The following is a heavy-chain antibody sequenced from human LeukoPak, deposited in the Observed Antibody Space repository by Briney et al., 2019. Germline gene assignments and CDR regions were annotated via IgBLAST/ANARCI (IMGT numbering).Heavy chain of an antibody. D-gene: IGHD5-12*01. CDR1: GFTFSRYT. Sequence: GGSLRLSCAASGFTFSRYTMNWVRQAPGKGLEWVSSISSNSGFKKYADSLKGRFTISRDNAKNSLYLQMNSLRAEDTAVYYCAFKLRQYSGYDVGDYFDYWGQGTLVTVSS. V-gene: IGHV3-21*01. CDR2: ISSNSGFK. J-gene: IGHJ4*02. CDR3: AFKLRQYSGYDVGDYFDY.